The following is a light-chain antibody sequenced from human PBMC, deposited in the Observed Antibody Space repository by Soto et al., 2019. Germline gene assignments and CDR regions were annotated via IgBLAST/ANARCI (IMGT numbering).Light chain of an antibody. CDR3: TSYTSTSTLA. J-gene: IGLJ2*01. CDR2: VAA. V-gene: IGLV2-14*01. CDR1: SNDIGANDY. Sequence: QSALTQPASVSGSPGQSITISCTGTSNDIGANDYVSWYQHHPDQAPKILIYVAANRTSGVSHRFSGSKSGNTASLTISGLQAEDEAEYFCTSYTSTSTLAFGGGTTLTLL.